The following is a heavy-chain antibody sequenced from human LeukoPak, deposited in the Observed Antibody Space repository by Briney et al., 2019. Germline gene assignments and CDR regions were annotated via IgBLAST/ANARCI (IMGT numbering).Heavy chain of an antibody. CDR2: INHSGST. J-gene: IGHJ2*01. V-gene: IGHV4-34*01. Sequence: SETLSLTCAVYGGSFSGYYWSWIRQPPGKGLEWIGEINHSGSTNYNPSLKSRATISVDTSKNQFSLKLSSVTAADTAVCYCARGFVRAQQLWGRGTLVTVSS. D-gene: IGHD3-10*01. CDR1: GGSFSGYY. CDR3: ARGFVRAQQL.